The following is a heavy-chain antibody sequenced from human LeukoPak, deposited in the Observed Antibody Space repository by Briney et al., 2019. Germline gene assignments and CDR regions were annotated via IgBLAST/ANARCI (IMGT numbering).Heavy chain of an antibody. D-gene: IGHD3-10*01. CDR2: IYYSGST. CDR1: GGSISSSSYY. Sequence: SETLSLTCTVSGGSISSSSYYWGWIRQPPGKGLEWIGSIYYSGSTYYNPSLKSRVTISVDTSKNQFSLKLSSVTAADTAVYYCARTPSLNMVRGVIIERVDYWGQGTLVTVSS. CDR3: ARTPSLNMVRGVIIERVDY. J-gene: IGHJ4*02. V-gene: IGHV4-39*07.